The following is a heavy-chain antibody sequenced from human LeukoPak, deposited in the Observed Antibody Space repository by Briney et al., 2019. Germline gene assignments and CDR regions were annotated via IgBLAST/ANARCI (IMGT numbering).Heavy chain of an antibody. Sequence: GGSLRLSCAASGFTFSSYAMSWVRQAPGKWLEWVSAISGSGGSTYYADSVKGRFTISRDNSKNTLYLQMNSLRAEDTAVYYCAKVAPLMGYHDYNWFDPWGQGTLVTVSS. CDR2: ISGSGGST. V-gene: IGHV3-23*01. J-gene: IGHJ5*02. D-gene: IGHD3-3*01. CDR1: GFTFSSYA. CDR3: AKVAPLMGYHDYNWFDP.